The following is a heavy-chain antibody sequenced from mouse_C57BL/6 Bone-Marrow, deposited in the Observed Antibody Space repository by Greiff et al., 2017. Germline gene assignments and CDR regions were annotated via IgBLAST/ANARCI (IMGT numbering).Heavy chain of an antibody. D-gene: IGHD2-4*01. CDR3: AREEIYYDYEFAY. CDR2: INPNNGGT. CDR1: GYTFTDYN. V-gene: IGHV1-18*01. J-gene: IGHJ3*01. Sequence: VQLQQSGPELVKPGASVKIPCKASGYTFTDYNMDWVKQSHGKSLEWIGDINPNNGGTIYNQKFKGKATLTVDKSSSTAYMERRSLTAEDTAVYYCAREEIYYDYEFAYWGQGTLDTVSA.